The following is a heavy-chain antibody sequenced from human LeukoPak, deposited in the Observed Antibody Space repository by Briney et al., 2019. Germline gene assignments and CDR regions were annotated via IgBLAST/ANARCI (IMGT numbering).Heavy chain of an antibody. Sequence: ASVKVSCKASGYTFTGYYMHWVRQAPGQGLEWMGGFDPEDGETIYAQKFQGRVTMTEDTSTDTAYMELSSLRSEDTAVYYCATGTRYCSSTSCLTYYYDSSGYYTDYWGQGTLVTVSS. CDR3: ATGTRYCSSTSCLTYYYDSSGYYTDY. V-gene: IGHV1-24*01. D-gene: IGHD3-22*01. J-gene: IGHJ4*02. CDR2: FDPEDGET. CDR1: GYTFTGYY.